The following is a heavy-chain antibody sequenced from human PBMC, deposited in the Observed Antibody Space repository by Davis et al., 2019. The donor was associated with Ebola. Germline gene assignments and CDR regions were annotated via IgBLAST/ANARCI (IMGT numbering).Heavy chain of an antibody. CDR3: AREAEVDGSIFFLH. CDR2: ISAYYGTT. V-gene: IGHV1-18*01. Sequence: AASVKVSCKASGYTFTTYGISWVRQAPGQGLEWMGWISAYYGTTNYAQSLQGRVTMTRDTSTSTVHMELRGLRSDDTAVYYCAREAEVDGSIFFLHWGQGTLVTVSS. CDR1: GYTFTTYG. J-gene: IGHJ1*01. D-gene: IGHD3-10*01.